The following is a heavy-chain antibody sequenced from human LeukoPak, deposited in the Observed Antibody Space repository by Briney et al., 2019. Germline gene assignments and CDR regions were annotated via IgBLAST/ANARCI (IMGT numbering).Heavy chain of an antibody. D-gene: IGHD3-16*02. CDR2: ISSSSSYI. Sequence: GGSLRLSCAASGFSFSSYSINWLRQAPGKGLEWVSSISSSSSYIYYADSVKGRFTISRDNAKNSLYLQMNSLRAEDTAVYYCASSYDYVWGSYPQPIDYWGQGTLVTVSS. J-gene: IGHJ4*02. CDR3: ASSYDYVWGSYPQPIDY. CDR1: GFSFSSYS. V-gene: IGHV3-21*01.